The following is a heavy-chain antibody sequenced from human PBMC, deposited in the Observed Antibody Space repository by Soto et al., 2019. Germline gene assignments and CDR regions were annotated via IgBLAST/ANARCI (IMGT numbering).Heavy chain of an antibody. CDR3: AHSPLWFGDSWAYAMDV. Sequence: QITLKESGPTLVKPTQTLTLTCTFSGFSLSSRGVGVGWIRQPPGKALEWLALIYWDDEKRYTPSLKSRLTITNDTSKNQVVLTMTNMDPVDTATYYCAHSPLWFGDSWAYAMDVWGQGTTVTVSS. CDR1: GFSLSSRGVG. J-gene: IGHJ6*02. D-gene: IGHD3-10*01. V-gene: IGHV2-5*02. CDR2: IYWDDEK.